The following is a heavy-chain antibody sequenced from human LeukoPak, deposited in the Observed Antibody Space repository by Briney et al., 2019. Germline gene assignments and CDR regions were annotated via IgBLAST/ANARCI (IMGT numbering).Heavy chain of an antibody. CDR3: AREGERWLQSGDAFDI. D-gene: IGHD5-24*01. CDR2: ISSSGSTI. J-gene: IGHJ3*02. V-gene: IGHV3-11*01. Sequence: GGALRLSCAASGFTFSDYYMSWIRQAPGKGLEWASYISSSGSTIYYADSVKGRFTISRDNAKNSLYLQMNSLRAEDTAVYYCAREGERWLQSGDAFDIWGQGTMVTVSS. CDR1: GFTFSDYY.